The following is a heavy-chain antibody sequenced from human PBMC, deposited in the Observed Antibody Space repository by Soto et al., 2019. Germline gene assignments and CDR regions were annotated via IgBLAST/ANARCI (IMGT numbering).Heavy chain of an antibody. CDR3: ARPTRTACTNGVCYRGAGDYYYYYYMDV. Sequence: QVQLVESGGGLVKPGGSLRLSCAASGFTFSDYYMSWIRQAPGKGLEWVSYISSSGSTIYYADSVKGRFTISRDNAKNSLYLQMNILRAEDTAVYYCARPTRTACTNGVCYRGAGDYYYYYYMDVWGKGTTVTVSS. CDR2: ISSSGSTI. J-gene: IGHJ6*03. CDR1: GFTFSDYY. V-gene: IGHV3-11*01. D-gene: IGHD2-8*01.